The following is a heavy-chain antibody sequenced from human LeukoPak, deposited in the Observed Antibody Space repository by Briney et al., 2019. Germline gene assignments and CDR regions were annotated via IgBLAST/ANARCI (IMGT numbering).Heavy chain of an antibody. CDR2: ISSSGSTI. CDR1: GFTFSSYE. CDR3: AAITPYDFWRGSLGDAFDI. V-gene: IGHV3-48*03. Sequence: GGSLRLSCAASGFTFSSYEMNWVRQAPGKGLEWVSYISSSGSTIYYADSVKGRFTISRDNSKNTLYLQMNSLRAEDTAVYYCAAITPYDFWRGSLGDAFDIWGQGTMVTVSS. J-gene: IGHJ3*02. D-gene: IGHD3-3*01.